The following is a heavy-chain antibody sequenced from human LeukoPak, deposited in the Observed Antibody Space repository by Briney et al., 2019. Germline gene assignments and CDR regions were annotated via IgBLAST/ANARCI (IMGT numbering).Heavy chain of an antibody. V-gene: IGHV3-30*04. CDR3: ARDWSGGGLDY. D-gene: IGHD2-8*02. Sequence: GGSLRLSCAASGFTFSSYAMHWVRQAPGKGLEWVAVISYDGSNKYYADSVKGRFTISRDNSKNTLYLQMDSLRAEDTAVYYCARDWSGGGLDYWGQGTLVTVSS. CDR2: ISYDGSNK. CDR1: GFTFSSYA. J-gene: IGHJ4*02.